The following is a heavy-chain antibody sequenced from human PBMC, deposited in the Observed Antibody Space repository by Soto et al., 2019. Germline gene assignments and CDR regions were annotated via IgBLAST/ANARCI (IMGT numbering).Heavy chain of an antibody. CDR3: AREALVEMATMYYFDY. D-gene: IGHD5-12*01. V-gene: IGHV4-30-4*01. CDR2: IYYSGST. Sequence: SETLSLTCTVSGGSISSGDYYWSWIRQPPGKGLEWIGYIYYSGSTYYNPSLKSRVTISVDTSKNQFSLKLSSVTAADTAVYYCAREALVEMATMYYFDYWGQGTLVTVSS. J-gene: IGHJ4*02. CDR1: GGSISSGDYY.